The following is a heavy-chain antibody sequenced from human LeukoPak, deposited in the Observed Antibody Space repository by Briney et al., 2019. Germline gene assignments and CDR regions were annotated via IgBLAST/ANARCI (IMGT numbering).Heavy chain of an antibody. CDR2: ISGSGGST. CDR1: GFTFSSYA. Sequence: GGSLRLSCAASGFTFSSYAMSWVRQDPGKGLEWVSTISGSGGSTYYADPVKGRFTISRDNSKNTLYLQMNSLRAEDTAVYYCAKGSAAAGILDYWGQGTLVTVSS. D-gene: IGHD6-13*01. J-gene: IGHJ4*02. CDR3: AKGSAAAGILDY. V-gene: IGHV3-23*01.